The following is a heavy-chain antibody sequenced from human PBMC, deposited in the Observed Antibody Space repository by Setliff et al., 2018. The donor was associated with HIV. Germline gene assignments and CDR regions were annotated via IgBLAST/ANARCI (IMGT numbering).Heavy chain of an antibody. CDR3: ARGPSLQTTLFDY. Sequence: PSETLSLTCTVSGGSISRYYWSWIRPPPGKGLEWIGYIYYSGSTNYNPSLKSLVTISVDTSKNQFSLKLTSVTAADTAVYYCARGPSLQTTLFDYWGQGTLVTVSS. V-gene: IGHV4-59*01. CDR2: IYYSGST. CDR1: GGSISRYY. J-gene: IGHJ4*02.